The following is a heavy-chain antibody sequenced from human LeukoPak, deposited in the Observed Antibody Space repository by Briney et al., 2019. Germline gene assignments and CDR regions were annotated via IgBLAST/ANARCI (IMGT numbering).Heavy chain of an antibody. CDR1: GFTFSSYA. CDR3: AKDMGYNTGWTRFDY. CDR2: ISGSGDST. D-gene: IGHD6-19*01. Sequence: GGSLRLPCAASGFTFSSYAMSWVRQAPGMGLEWVSTISGSGDSTYYADSVKGRFTISRDISKNTLYLRMNSLRAEDTAVYYCAKDMGYNTGWTRFDYWGQGTLVTVSS. V-gene: IGHV3-23*01. J-gene: IGHJ4*02.